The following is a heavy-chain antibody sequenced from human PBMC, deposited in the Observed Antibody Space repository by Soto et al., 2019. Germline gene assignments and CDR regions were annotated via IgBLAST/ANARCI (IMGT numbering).Heavy chain of an antibody. Sequence: PGGSLRLSCAASGFTFSSYAMSWVRQAPGKGLEWVSAISGSGGSTYYADSVKGRFTISRDNSKNTLYLQMNSLRAEDTAVYYCAKTEYYYDSSGYYPIYYYGMDVWGQGTTVTVS. D-gene: IGHD3-22*01. CDR1: GFTFSSYA. V-gene: IGHV3-23*01. CDR2: ISGSGGST. CDR3: AKTEYYYDSSGYYPIYYYGMDV. J-gene: IGHJ6*02.